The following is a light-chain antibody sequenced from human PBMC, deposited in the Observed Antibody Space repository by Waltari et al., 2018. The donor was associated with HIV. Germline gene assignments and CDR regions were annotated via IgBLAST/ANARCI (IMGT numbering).Light chain of an antibody. CDR3: ASHAGSKDV. J-gene: IGLJ2*01. CDR1: SSDVGAYNY. Sequence: QSALTQPPSASGSPGQSVTISCTGTSSDVGAYNYVSWFHPHPGKAPKLMIYDVTKRPSGVPDRFSGSKSGNTASLTVSGLQAEDEADYYCASHAGSKDVFGGGTRLTVL. V-gene: IGLV2-8*01. CDR2: DVT.